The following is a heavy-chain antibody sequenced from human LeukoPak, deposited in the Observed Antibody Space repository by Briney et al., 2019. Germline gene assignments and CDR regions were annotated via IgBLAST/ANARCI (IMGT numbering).Heavy chain of an antibody. CDR2: FDLAEAKT. CDR3: ARNGHTPGGVDY. Sequence: ASVKVSCKVSGYPLAILSMHWVRQTLGKGLEWMGTFDLAEAKTIYAEKFHGRVTMTGDTSTETAYMDLHSLRSEDTAVYYCARNGHTPGGVDYWGQGTLVTVSS. D-gene: IGHD5-24*01. V-gene: IGHV1-24*01. J-gene: IGHJ4*02. CDR1: GYPLAILS.